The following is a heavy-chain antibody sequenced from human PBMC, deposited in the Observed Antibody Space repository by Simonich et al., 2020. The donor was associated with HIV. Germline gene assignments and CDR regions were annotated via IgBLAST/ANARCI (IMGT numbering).Heavy chain of an antibody. CDR2: ISWNSGKI. V-gene: IGHV3-9*01. J-gene: IGHJ4*02. CDR1: GFTFVDYA. D-gene: IGHD1-26*01. CDR3: AKDRIVGATTYYFDY. Sequence: EVQLVESGGGLVQAGRSLRLSCAASGFTFVDYALYWVRQVAGKGLVLVECISWNSGKIHYADSVKGRFTISRDNAKNSLYLQMNSLTSEDTALYYCAKDRIVGATTYYFDYWGQGTLVTVSS.